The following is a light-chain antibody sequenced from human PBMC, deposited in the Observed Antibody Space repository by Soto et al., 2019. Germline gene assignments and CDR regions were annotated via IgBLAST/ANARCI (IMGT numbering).Light chain of an antibody. Sequence: QSVLTQPPSVSAAPGQAVTISCSGSSSNIAANSVSWYQHLPGTAPKLLIYDTDRRPSGIPARFSGSKSGTSATLGITGLQTGDEADYYCGAWETSLSVYVFGSGTKLTVL. V-gene: IGLV1-51*01. CDR3: GAWETSLSVYV. J-gene: IGLJ1*01. CDR2: DTD. CDR1: SSNIAANS.